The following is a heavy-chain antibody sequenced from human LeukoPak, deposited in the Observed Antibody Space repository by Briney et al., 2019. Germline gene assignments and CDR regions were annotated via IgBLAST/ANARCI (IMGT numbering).Heavy chain of an antibody. CDR1: GGSFSGYY. CDR2: INHSGST. V-gene: IGHV4-34*01. CDR3: AGLFDYGDSHYYYYYMDV. D-gene: IGHD4-17*01. J-gene: IGHJ6*03. Sequence: SETLSLTCAVYGGSFSGYYWSWIRQPPGKGLEWIGEINHSGSTNYNPSLKSRVTISVDTSENQFSLKLSSVTAADTAVYYCAGLFDYGDSHYYYYYMDVWGKGTTVTVSS.